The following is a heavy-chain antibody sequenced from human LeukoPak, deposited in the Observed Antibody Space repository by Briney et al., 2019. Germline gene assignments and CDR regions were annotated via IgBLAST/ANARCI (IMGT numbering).Heavy chain of an antibody. Sequence: RTSETLSLTCTVSGASISSNGYYWNWIRQPPGKGLEWIGTIYYSGSTYYNPSLKSRVTISMDTSKNQFSLKLTSVTAADTAVYYCARRDRGGGSCSFDYWGQGTLVTVSS. V-gene: IGHV4-39*01. CDR1: GASISSNGYY. D-gene: IGHD2-15*01. CDR2: IYYSGST. CDR3: ARRDRGGGSCSFDY. J-gene: IGHJ4*02.